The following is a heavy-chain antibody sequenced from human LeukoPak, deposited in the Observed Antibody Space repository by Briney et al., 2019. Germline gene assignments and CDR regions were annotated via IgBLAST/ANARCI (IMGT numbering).Heavy chain of an antibody. CDR2: IKTTGST. CDR1: GASISTYY. D-gene: IGHD3-10*01. J-gene: IGHJ4*02. V-gene: IGHV4-4*07. Sequence: PSETLPLTCRVSGASISTYYWSWIRQPVGKGLEWIGQIKTTGSTHYNSSLESRVTVSLDTSKKEFSLNLTSVTAADTAVYYCAKVAMYYYGSETYFFFDDWGQGILVTVSS. CDR3: AKVAMYYYGSETYFFFDD.